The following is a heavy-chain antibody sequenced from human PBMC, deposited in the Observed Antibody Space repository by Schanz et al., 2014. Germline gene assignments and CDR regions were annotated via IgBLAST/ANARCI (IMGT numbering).Heavy chain of an antibody. J-gene: IGHJ4*02. D-gene: IGHD4-17*01. CDR3: ARPRFDYGEVDY. CDR1: GFTLSSYA. CDR2: ISYDGSNK. Sequence: VQLLDSGGGLVQPGGSLRLSCAAYGFTLSSYAMHWVRQAPGKGLEWVAVISYDGSNKYYADSVRGRFTISRDRFQNTLYLRMSSLRAEDTAVYYCARPRFDYGEVDYWGQGTLVTVSS. V-gene: IGHV3-30*14.